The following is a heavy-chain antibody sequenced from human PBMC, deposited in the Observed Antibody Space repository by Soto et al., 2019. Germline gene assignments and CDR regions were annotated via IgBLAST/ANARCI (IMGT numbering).Heavy chain of an antibody. CDR3: AKGGCSSTSCYRDYYYGMDV. Sequence: GGSLRLSCAASGFTFSSYAMSWVRQAPGKGLEWVSAISGSGGSTYYADSVKGRFTISRDNSKNTLYLQMNSLRAEDTAVYYCAKGGCSSTSCYRDYYYGMDVWGQGTTVTVSS. CDR2: ISGSGGST. CDR1: GFTFSSYA. V-gene: IGHV3-23*01. D-gene: IGHD2-2*01. J-gene: IGHJ6*02.